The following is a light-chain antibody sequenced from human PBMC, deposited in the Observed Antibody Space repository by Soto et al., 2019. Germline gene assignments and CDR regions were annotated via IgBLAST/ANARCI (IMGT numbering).Light chain of an antibody. J-gene: IGKJ1*01. CDR2: DAS. V-gene: IGKV1-39*01. CDR1: QTINTY. CDR3: QQSVSTPRT. Sequence: DIQMTQSPSSLSASVGDRVTISCRASQTINTYVNWYLQKPWKAPNLLIYDASSLHSGVPSRFSGSGSGTYFTLTISSLQPEDFATYYCQQSVSTPRTFGQGNKVEI.